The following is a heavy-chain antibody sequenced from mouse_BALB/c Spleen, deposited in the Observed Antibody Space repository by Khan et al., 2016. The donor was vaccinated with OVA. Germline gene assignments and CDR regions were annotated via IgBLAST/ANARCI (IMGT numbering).Heavy chain of an antibody. V-gene: IGHV1S135*01. J-gene: IGHJ2*01. CDR3: ARCDYGSSGYYFHY. D-gene: IGHD1-1*01. CDR1: GYSFTSYY. CDR2: IDPFNGGT. Sequence: VQLQQSGPELMKPGASVKISCKASGYSFTSYYMHWVKQSPIKSLEWIGYIDPFNGGTSYNQKFKGRATLTVDKSSSTVYMHLSSLTSEDSAVNYCARCDYGSSGYYFHYWHQSTTLPVSS.